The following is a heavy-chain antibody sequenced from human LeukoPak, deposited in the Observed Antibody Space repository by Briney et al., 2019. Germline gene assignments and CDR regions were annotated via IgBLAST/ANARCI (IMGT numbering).Heavy chain of an antibody. CDR3: ARHDSVYGLGYCSSTSCQNSDFDY. CDR1: GGSFSGYY. D-gene: IGHD2-2*01. CDR2: INHSGST. Sequence: SETLSLTCAVYGGSFSGYYWSWIRQPPGKGLEWIGEINHSGSTNYNPSLKSRVTISVDTSKNQFSLKLSSVTAADTAVYYCARHDSVYGLGYCSSTSCQNSDFDYWGQGTLVTVSS. J-gene: IGHJ4*02. V-gene: IGHV4-34*01.